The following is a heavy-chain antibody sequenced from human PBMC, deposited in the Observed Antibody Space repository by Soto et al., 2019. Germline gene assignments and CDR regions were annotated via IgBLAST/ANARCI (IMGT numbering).Heavy chain of an antibody. V-gene: IGHV3-30*18. CDR2: ISYDGSNE. Sequence: QVQLVESGGGVVQPGRSLRLSCATSGFIFSSYGMHWVRQVTGKGLEWVALISYDGSNEAYADSVKGRFIITRDKSKSTLYLQMDSLRAEDTAVYYCAKVIESGSYSTALYHWGQGTRVTVSS. D-gene: IGHD1-26*01. J-gene: IGHJ5*02. CDR3: AKVIESGSYSTALYH. CDR1: GFIFSSYG.